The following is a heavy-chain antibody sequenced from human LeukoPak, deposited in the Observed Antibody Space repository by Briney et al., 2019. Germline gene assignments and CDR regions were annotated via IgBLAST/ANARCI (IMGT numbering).Heavy chain of an antibody. CDR3: ARAAGSDSRDYFDY. J-gene: IGHJ4*02. Sequence: ASVKVSCKASGYIFTGYYMHWVRQAPGQGLEWMGWINPNSGGTNYAQKFQGRVTMTRDTSISTAYMELSGLRSDDTAVYYCARAAGSDSRDYFDYWGQGTLVTVS. D-gene: IGHD2-21*02. V-gene: IGHV1-2*02. CDR2: INPNSGGT. CDR1: GYIFTGYY.